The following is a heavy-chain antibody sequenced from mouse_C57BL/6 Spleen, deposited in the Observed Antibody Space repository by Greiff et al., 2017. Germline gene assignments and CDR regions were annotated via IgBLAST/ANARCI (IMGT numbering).Heavy chain of an antibody. D-gene: IGHD4-1*01. J-gene: IGHJ2*01. CDR1: GYSFTGYY. Sequence: DVQLQESGPELVKPGASVRISCKASGYSFTGYYMNWVKQSPEKSLEWIGEINPSTGGTTYNQKFKAKATLTVDKSSSTAYMQLKSLTSEDSAVYYCARLWDSYFDYWGQGTTLTVSS. CDR2: INPSTGGT. CDR3: ARLWDSYFDY. V-gene: IGHV1-42*01.